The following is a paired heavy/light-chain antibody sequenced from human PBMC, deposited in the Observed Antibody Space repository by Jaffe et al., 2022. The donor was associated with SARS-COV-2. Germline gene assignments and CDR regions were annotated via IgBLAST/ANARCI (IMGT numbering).Light chain of an antibody. CDR3: SSYTSSGTWV. CDR1: SSDVGGYRY. Sequence: QSALTQPASVSGSPGQSITISCTGTSSDVGGYRYVSWYQHHPGKAPKLIVYDVSNWPSGASNRFFGSKSGSTAALTISGLQAEDEADYYCSSYTSSGTWVFGGGTKLTVL. V-gene: IGLV2-14*03. CDR2: DVS. J-gene: IGLJ3*02.
Heavy chain of an antibody. CDR2: IYYDGST. D-gene: IGHD3-3*02. V-gene: IGHV4-39*01. J-gene: IGHJ6*02. Sequence: LQLQESAPGLVKSSETLSLSCTVSGGPISTSSYYWGWVRQPPGKGLEWIGNIYYDGSTYYNPSLKSRVTISEDTSKNQFSLQLNSVTAADTAVYYCVSNSQTNYAMDVWGQGTTVTVSS. CDR3: VSNSQTNYAMDV. CDR1: GGPISTSSYY.